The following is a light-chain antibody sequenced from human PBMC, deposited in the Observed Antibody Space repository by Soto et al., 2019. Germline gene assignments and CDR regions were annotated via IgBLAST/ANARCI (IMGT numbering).Light chain of an antibody. J-gene: IGKJ3*01. CDR1: QSVSSSD. V-gene: IGKV3-20*01. CDR2: GAS. CDR3: QQYGSSPFT. Sequence: EIVVTQSPGTLSLSPGERATLACRASQSVSSSDLAWYQQKPGQAPRRLIYGASSRATGIPDRVSGSGSGTDFTLTISRLEPEDVAVYYCQQYGSSPFTFGPGTKVDIK.